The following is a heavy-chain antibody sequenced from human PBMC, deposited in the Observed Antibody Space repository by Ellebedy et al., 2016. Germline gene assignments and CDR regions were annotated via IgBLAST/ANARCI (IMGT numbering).Heavy chain of an antibody. CDR2: IYSGGST. J-gene: IGHJ6*02. D-gene: IGHD3-3*01. V-gene: IGHV3-66*01. CDR1: GFTVSSNY. CDR3: ALTISVSGMDV. Sequence: GESLKISCAASGFTVSSNYMSWVRQAPGKGLEWVSVIYSGGSTYYADSVKGRFTISRDNSKNTLYLQMNSLRAEDTAVYYCALTISVSGMDVWGQGTTVTVSS.